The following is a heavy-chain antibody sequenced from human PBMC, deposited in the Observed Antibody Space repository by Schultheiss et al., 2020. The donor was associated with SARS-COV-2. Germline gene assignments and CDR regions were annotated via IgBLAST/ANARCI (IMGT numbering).Heavy chain of an antibody. Sequence: GSLRLSCTVSGGSISSSSYYWGWIRQPPGKGLEWIGSIYYSGSTNYNPSLKSRVTISVDTSKNQFSLKLSSVTAADTAVYYCARVGAYYYGSGSYYNPDYFDYWGQGTLVTVSS. J-gene: IGHJ4*02. CDR2: IYYSGST. CDR1: GGSISSSSYY. D-gene: IGHD3-10*01. V-gene: IGHV4-39*07. CDR3: ARVGAYYYGSGSYYNPDYFDY.